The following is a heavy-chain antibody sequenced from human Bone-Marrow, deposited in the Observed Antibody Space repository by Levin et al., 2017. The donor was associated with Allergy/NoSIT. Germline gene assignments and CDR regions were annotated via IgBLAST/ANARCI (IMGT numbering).Heavy chain of an antibody. V-gene: IGHV1-2*02. CDR2: INPDNGDT. J-gene: IGHJ4*02. CDR3: AREVSGPGAGWYYFDY. CDR1: GYTFAGNY. Sequence: GESLKISCRASGYTFAGNYVHWVRQAPGQGLEWMGWINPDNGDTDFAQKFQGRVTMTRDTSVRTAYMEVSSLKADDTAVYYCAREVSGPGAGWYYFDYWGQGTLVSVSS. D-gene: IGHD2-15*01.